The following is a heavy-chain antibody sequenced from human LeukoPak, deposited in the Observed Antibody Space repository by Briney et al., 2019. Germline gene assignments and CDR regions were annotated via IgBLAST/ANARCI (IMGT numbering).Heavy chain of an antibody. V-gene: IGHV1-46*01. CDR3: ARDTISSNYGGNPETYYYYYMDV. CDR1: GYTFTSYY. D-gene: IGHD4-23*01. CDR2: INPSGGST. Sequence: VASVKVSCKASGYTFTSYYMHWVRQAPGQGLEWMGIINPSGGSTSYAQKFQGRVAMTRDLSTSTVYMELSSLRSEDTAVYYCARDTISSNYGGNPETYYYYYMDVWGKGTTVTVSS. J-gene: IGHJ6*03.